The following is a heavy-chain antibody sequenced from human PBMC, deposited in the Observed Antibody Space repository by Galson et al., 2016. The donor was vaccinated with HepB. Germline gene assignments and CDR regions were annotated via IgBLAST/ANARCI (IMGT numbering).Heavy chain of an antibody. V-gene: IGHV4-59*12. CDR1: GDSINRYS. D-gene: IGHD3-22*01. Sequence: SETLSLTCTVSGDSINRYSWNWIRQPPGMGLEWIGYVFYSGSTKYNPTLKSRVTISIDKSKTQFSLKLSSVTGADTAVYFCARIHPDYYDSSASDALDVWGQGIMVTVSS. CDR2: VFYSGST. J-gene: IGHJ3*01. CDR3: ARIHPDYYDSSASDALDV.